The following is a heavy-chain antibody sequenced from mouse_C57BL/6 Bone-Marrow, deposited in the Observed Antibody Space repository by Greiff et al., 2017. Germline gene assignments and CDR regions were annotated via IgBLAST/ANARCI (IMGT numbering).Heavy chain of an antibody. J-gene: IGHJ1*03. V-gene: IGHV1-55*01. CDR3: ARPYDGYYWYCDF. D-gene: IGHD2-9*01. Sequence: QVQLQQSGAELVKPGASVKMSCKASGYTFTSYWITWVKQRPGQGLEWIGDIYPGSGSTNYNEKFKSKATLTVDTSSSTAYMQLSSLKSEDSAVYYGARPYDGYYWYCDFGGRGTAITVSA. CDR1: GYTFTSYW. CDR2: IYPGSGST.